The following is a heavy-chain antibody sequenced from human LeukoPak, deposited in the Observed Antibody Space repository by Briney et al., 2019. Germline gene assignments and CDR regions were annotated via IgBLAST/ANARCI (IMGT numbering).Heavy chain of an antibody. CDR1: GFTFDDYA. V-gene: IGHV3-43*02. D-gene: IGHD2-15*01. CDR2: ISGDGGST. Sequence: PGGSLRLSCAASGFTFDDYAMHWVRQAPGKGLELVSLISGDGGSTYYADSVKGRFTISRDNSKNSLYLQMNSLRTEDTALYYCAKDLAGGRGWYYFDYWGQGTLVTVSS. CDR3: AKDLAGGRGWYYFDY. J-gene: IGHJ4*02.